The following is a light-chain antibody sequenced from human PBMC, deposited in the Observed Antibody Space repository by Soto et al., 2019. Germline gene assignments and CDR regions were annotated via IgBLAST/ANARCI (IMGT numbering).Light chain of an antibody. V-gene: IGKV1-5*01. Sequence: DIQMTHSPSILSASVLDIVTITFRSSQTITNWLAWYQQKPGKAPRLLIYDASSLESWVPSRFSGSGSGTDFTLTISSLQPEDVATYYCQKYNSAPRKFGQGTKVDIK. CDR2: DAS. J-gene: IGKJ1*01. CDR3: QKYNSAPRK. CDR1: QTITNW.